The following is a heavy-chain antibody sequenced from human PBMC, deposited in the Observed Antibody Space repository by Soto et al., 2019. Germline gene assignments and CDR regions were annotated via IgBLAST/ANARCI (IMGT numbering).Heavy chain of an antibody. CDR2: ISSSSGTI. J-gene: IGHJ3*02. Sequence: PGGSLRLSCAASGFTFSSYSMNWVRQAPGKGLEWVSYISSSSGTIYYADSVKGRFTISRDYAKNSLYLQLNSLRAEDTAVYYCARRNFENSAFAIWGQGTMVTVSS. CDR1: GFTFSSYS. V-gene: IGHV3-48*01. CDR3: ARRNFENSAFAI. D-gene: IGHD3-9*01.